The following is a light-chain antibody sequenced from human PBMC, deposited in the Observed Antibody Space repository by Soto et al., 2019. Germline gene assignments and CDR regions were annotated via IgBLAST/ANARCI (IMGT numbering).Light chain of an antibody. Sequence: DIQMTQSPSSLSASVGDRVTITCQASQDISNYLNWYQQKPGKAPKLLIYDASNLKTGVPSRFSGSGSGTDFTFTISSLQPEDIATYYCQQYDNLPGTFGGGTKVEIK. J-gene: IGKJ4*01. V-gene: IGKV1-33*01. CDR1: QDISNY. CDR2: DAS. CDR3: QQYDNLPGT.